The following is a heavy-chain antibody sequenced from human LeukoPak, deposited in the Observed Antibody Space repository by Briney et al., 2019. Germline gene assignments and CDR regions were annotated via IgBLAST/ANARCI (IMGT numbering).Heavy chain of an antibody. Sequence: ASVKVSCKASGYTFTSYALHWVRQAPGQRLEWMGWINAGNDNKKYSQKFQGRVTITRDTSASAAYMELSSLRSEDTAVHYCARGESVNLGFDYWGQGTLVTVSS. CDR1: GYTFTSYA. V-gene: IGHV1-3*01. J-gene: IGHJ4*02. CDR3: ARGESVNLGFDY. D-gene: IGHD1-14*01. CDR2: INAGNDNK.